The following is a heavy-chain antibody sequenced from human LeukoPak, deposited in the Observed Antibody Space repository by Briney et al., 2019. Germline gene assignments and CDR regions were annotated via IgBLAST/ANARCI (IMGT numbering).Heavy chain of an antibody. V-gene: IGHV3-9*01. CDR2: ISWNSGSI. J-gene: IGHJ3*02. CDR3: AKDIVDIASGFGEFDAFDI. D-gene: IGHD3-10*01. Sequence: GGSLRLSCAASGFTFDDYAMHWVRQAPGKGLEWVSGISWNSGSIGYADSVKGRFTISRDNAKNSLYLQMNSLRAEDTALYYCAKDIVDIASGFGEFDAFDIWGQGTMVTVSS. CDR1: GFTFDDYA.